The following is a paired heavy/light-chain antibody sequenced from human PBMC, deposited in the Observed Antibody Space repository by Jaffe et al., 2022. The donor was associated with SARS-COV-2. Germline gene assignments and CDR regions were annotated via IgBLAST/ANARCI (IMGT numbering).Heavy chain of an antibody. CDR1: GGTIDSSSFF. Sequence: QLQLQESGPGLVKPSETLSLACTVSGGTIDSSSFFWGWVRQPPGKGLEWIGSIYHRGNTFYNPSLKSRVTISIDTSNNQFSLKLSSVTAADTAVYYCARLDFGVVTPDYWGQGTLVTVSS. J-gene: IGHJ4*02. CDR3: ARLDFGVVTPDY. CDR2: IYHRGNT. V-gene: IGHV4-39*01. D-gene: IGHD3-3*01.
Light chain of an antibody. CDR2: QIS. J-gene: IGKJ1*01. Sequence: EIVMTQTPLSSPVTLGQPASISCRSTQSLVHSDGNTYLSWLQQRPGQPPRLLIYQISNRVSGVPDRFSGSGAGTDFTLKISRVEAEDVGVYYCMHAIQSTWTFGHGTKVEIK. CDR3: MHAIQSTWT. V-gene: IGKV2-24*01. CDR1: QSLVHSDGNTY.